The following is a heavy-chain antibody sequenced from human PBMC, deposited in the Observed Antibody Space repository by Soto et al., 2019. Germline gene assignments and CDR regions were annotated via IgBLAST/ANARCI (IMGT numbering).Heavy chain of an antibody. J-gene: IGHJ6*02. CDR2: IIPISETT. CDR1: GGTFSSLD. D-gene: IGHD3-22*01. V-gene: IGHV1-69*06. Sequence: QVQLVQSGAEVKKPGSSVKVSCKASGGTFSSLDINWVRQAPGQGLEWMGGIIPISETTNYAQIFQGRVRIGADTSTSTAYMELSRLRSEDTAVYYCARALLSHSYDSGGYDSYFHAMDVWGQGTPVTVSS. CDR3: ARALLSHSYDSGGYDSYFHAMDV.